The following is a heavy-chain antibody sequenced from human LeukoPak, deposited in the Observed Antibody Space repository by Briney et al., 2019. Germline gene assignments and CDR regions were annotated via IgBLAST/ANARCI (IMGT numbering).Heavy chain of an antibody. J-gene: IGHJ4*02. CDR3: ARRAGDYSHPYDY. Sequence: GSLRLSCAASGLTVSSNCMSWVRQAPGKGLEWVSFIYSGGNTYYADSVKGRFTISRDNSKNTVHLQMNSLRAEDTAMYYCARRAGDYSHPYDYWGQGTLVTVSS. V-gene: IGHV3-53*01. CDR2: IYSGGNT. CDR1: GLTVSSNC. D-gene: IGHD3-22*01.